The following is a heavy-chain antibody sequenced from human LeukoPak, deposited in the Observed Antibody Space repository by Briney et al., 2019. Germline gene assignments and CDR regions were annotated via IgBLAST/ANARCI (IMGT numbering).Heavy chain of an antibody. CDR3: ARVALSMGENGFDI. D-gene: IGHD3-16*01. CDR2: ICSSRNYI. Sequence: GGSLRLSCAVSEFTLSIYAMNWVRHARGEGLEWVSSICSSRNYIFYGDSVRGRFTLSRDNQKNSVYVQINSQRAGHTAAYYWARVALSMGENGFDICGQGTMVTVSS. J-gene: IGHJ3*02. CDR1: EFTLSIYA. V-gene: IGHV3-21*01.